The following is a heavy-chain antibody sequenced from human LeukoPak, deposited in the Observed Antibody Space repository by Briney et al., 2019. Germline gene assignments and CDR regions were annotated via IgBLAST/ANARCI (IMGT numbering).Heavy chain of an antibody. CDR1: GGSFSGYY. J-gene: IGHJ4*02. CDR2: IYYSGST. V-gene: IGHV4-34*11. Sequence: SETLSLTCAVYGGSFSGYYWSWSRQPPGEGLEWIGYIYYSGSTNYNPSLKSRVTISVETSKHQFSLKLSSVTAADTAVCCCARQKIDYDNVWGSYRHIYYFDYWGQGTLVTVSS. CDR3: ARQKIDYDNVWGSYRHIYYFDY. D-gene: IGHD3-16*02.